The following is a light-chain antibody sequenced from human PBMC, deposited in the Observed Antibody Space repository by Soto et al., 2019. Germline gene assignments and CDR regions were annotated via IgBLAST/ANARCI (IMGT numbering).Light chain of an antibody. J-gene: IGLJ3*02. CDR2: AVT. CDR1: SSDVGGYNY. V-gene: IGLV2-14*01. CDR3: SSYTSSNTQV. Sequence: QLVLTQPASVSGSPGQSITISCTGTSSDVGGYNYVSWYQQHPGKAPKLIIYAVTNRPSGVSYRFSGSKSGNTASLTISGLQADDEADYYCSSYTSSNTQVFGGGTKLTVL.